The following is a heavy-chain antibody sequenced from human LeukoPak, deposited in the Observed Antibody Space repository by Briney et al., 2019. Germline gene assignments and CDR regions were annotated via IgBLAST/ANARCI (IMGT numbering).Heavy chain of an antibody. CDR2: IIPILGVA. D-gene: IGHD6-13*01. CDR1: GGTFTGYA. CDR3: ERDRFAPIEEAAANWFDP. V-gene: IGHV1-69*04. Sequence: GASVKVSCKASGGTFTGYAISWVRQAPGQGLEWMGRIIPILGVANYAQRFQGRVTITPDKSTSTAYMELSRLRYEATDVYSCERDRFAPIEEAAANWFDPWGPGTLVTVS. J-gene: IGHJ5*02.